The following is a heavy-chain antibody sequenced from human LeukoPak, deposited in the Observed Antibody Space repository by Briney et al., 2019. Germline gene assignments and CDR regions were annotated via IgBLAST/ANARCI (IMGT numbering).Heavy chain of an antibody. CDR1: GGSVSSGGDS. Sequence: KPSETLSLTCAVSGGSVSSGGDSWSWIRQPPGKGPEWIAYISYSGDTYNNPSLKSRGVISLDTSKNQFSLKLNSVTAADTAVYYCARGGFGGGFDIWGHGTMVTVS. J-gene: IGHJ3*02. CDR2: ISYSGDT. V-gene: IGHV4-30-4*07. CDR3: ARGGFGGGFDI. D-gene: IGHD3-3*01.